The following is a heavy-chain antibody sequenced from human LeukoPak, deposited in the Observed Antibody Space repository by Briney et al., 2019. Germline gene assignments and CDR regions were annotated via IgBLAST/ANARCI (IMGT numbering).Heavy chain of an antibody. J-gene: IGHJ3*02. D-gene: IGHD3-10*01. CDR1: GYTFTSYD. Sequence: ASVKVSCKASGYTFTSYDINWVRQATGQGLEWMGWMNPNSGNTGYAQKFQGRVTITRNTSISTAYMELSRLRSDDTAVYYCARVGRVRGVIPDAFDIWGQGTMVTVSS. CDR3: ARVGRVRGVIPDAFDI. CDR2: MNPNSGNT. V-gene: IGHV1-8*03.